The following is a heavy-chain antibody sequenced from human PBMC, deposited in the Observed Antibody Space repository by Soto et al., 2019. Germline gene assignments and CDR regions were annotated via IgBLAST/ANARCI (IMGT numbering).Heavy chain of an antibody. D-gene: IGHD3-16*01. CDR1: GFRFKSFV. CDR3: ARWGTTGGFDL. V-gene: IGHV3-30*19. Sequence: QLVESGGGVVQPGTSLRLSCAASGFRFKSFVMHWVRQAPGKGLDWVAFTSYDGINKDYGDSVKGRFTVSRDNSQNTLHLQMDFLRPEDTALYYCARWGTTGGFDLWGQGTLVSVSS. J-gene: IGHJ4*02. CDR2: TSYDGINK.